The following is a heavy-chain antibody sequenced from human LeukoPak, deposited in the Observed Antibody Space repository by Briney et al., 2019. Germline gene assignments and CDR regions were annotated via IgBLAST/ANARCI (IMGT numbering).Heavy chain of an antibody. J-gene: IGHJ4*02. Sequence: PGESLRLSCAASGFTFSSYSMNWVRQAPGKGLEWVSYISSSSSAIYYADSVKGRFTISRDNAKNSLYLQMNSLRAEDTAVYYCAREPLWFGEPDWGQGTLVTVSS. V-gene: IGHV3-48*01. CDR3: AREPLWFGEPD. D-gene: IGHD3-10*01. CDR1: GFTFSSYS. CDR2: ISSSSSAI.